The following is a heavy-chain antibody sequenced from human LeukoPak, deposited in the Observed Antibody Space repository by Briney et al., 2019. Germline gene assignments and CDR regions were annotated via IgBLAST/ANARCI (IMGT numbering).Heavy chain of an antibody. CDR3: AKTLTYYYDSSGYKYYFDY. D-gene: IGHD3-22*01. J-gene: IGHJ4*02. V-gene: IGHV3-23*01. CDR2: ISGSGGST. CDR1: GFTFSSYA. Sequence: PGGSLRLSCAASGFTFSSYAVSWVRQAPGKGLEWVSAISGSGGSTYYADSVKGRFTISRDNSKNTLYLQMNSLRAEDTAVYYCAKTLTYYYDSSGYKYYFDYWGQGTLVTVSS.